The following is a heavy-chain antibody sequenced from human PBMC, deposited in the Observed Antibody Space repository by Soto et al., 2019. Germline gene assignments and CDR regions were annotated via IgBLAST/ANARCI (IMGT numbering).Heavy chain of an antibody. J-gene: IGHJ4*02. Sequence: GGSLRLSCATSGFTFTTAWLNWVRQAPGKGLEWVGRLKSKTDGGAVEYASPVNGRFTISRDDSKNTLYLQMNSLRAEDTAVYYCAREIFEYYFDYWGQGTLVTVSS. D-gene: IGHD3-3*01. CDR2: LKSKTDGGAV. CDR1: GFTFTTAW. V-gene: IGHV3-15*07. CDR3: AREIFEYYFDY.